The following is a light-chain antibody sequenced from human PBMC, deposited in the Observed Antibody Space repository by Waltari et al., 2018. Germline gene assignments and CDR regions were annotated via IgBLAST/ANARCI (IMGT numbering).Light chain of an antibody. V-gene: IGKV3-15*01. CDR3: QQYNKWRPIT. Sequence: EIVMTQSPATLSVSLGDRVTLSCSASESVSSNIAWYQQKPGQVPRLVMYDVSTRATGIPARFRGSGSGTGFTLTISSLQSEDFAVYYGQQYNKWRPITFGQGTRLEIK. CDR2: DVS. J-gene: IGKJ5*01. CDR1: ESVSSN.